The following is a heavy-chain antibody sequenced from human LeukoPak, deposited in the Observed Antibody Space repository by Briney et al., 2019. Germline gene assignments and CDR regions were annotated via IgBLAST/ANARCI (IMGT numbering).Heavy chain of an antibody. V-gene: IGHV3-53*01. CDR1: GLIVSSNY. J-gene: IGHJ3*02. CDR2: IYSSGSI. Sequence: GGSLRLSCAASGLIVSSNYMTWVRQAPGKGLEWVSVIYSSGSIYYADSVKGRFTISRDNSRNTLYLQMNSLRAEDTAVYYCARALNGFDIWGPGILVTVSS. CDR3: ARALNGFDI.